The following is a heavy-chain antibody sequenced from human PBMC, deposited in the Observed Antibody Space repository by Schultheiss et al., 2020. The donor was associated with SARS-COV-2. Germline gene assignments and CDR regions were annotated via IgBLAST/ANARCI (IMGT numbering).Heavy chain of an antibody. CDR1: GFSLSTSGVG. Sequence: SGPTLVKPTQTLTLTCTFSGFSLSTSGVGVGWIRQPPGKALEWLALIYWDDNKRYSPSLKSRLTITKDTSKNQVVLTMTNMDPVDTATYYCAHASVGGGIVPLPFDYWGQGTLVTVSS. V-gene: IGHV2-5*02. J-gene: IGHJ4*02. CDR2: IYWDDNK. D-gene: IGHD2-21*01. CDR3: AHASVGGGIVPLPFDY.